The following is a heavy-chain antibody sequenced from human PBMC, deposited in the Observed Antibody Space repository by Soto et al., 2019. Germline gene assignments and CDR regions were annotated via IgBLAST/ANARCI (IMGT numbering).Heavy chain of an antibody. CDR2: IKQDGSEK. J-gene: IGHJ6*02. CDR1: GLVFSSFW. V-gene: IGHV3-7*01. Sequence: HPGGSLRLSCEASGLVFSSFWMSWVRQAPGKGLEWVAYIKQDGSEKYYVDSVKGRFTITRDNPKSSLYLQMNNLRAEDTAVYYCARGHKGLEVWGQGTTVTGSS. CDR3: ARGHKGLEV.